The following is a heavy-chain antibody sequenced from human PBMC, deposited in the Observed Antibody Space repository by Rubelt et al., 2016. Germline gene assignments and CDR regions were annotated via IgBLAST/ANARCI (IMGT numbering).Heavy chain of an antibody. J-gene: IGHJ3*02. V-gene: IGHV4-34*01. D-gene: IGHD3-9*01. CDR2: GST. CDR3: ARVTLGILTGLDFGTYDAFDI. Sequence: GSTNYNPSLKSRVTISVDTSKNQFSLKLSSVTAADTAVYYCARVTLGILTGLDFGTYDAFDIWGQGTMVTVSS.